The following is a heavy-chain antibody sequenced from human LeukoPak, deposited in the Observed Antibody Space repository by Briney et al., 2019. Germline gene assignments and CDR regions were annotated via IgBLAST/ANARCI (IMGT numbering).Heavy chain of an antibody. J-gene: IGHJ6*02. Sequence: GGSLRLSCAASGFNFCTYAMNWVRQAPGKGLEWVSSISGSAGSTYYADSVKGRFTLSRDNSKNTLSLQMNSLRADDTAVYYCARDGEPRYWGSGYYYGMDVWGQGATVTVSS. V-gene: IGHV3-23*01. D-gene: IGHD7-27*01. CDR2: ISGSAGST. CDR3: ARDGEPRYWGSGYYYGMDV. CDR1: GFNFCTYA.